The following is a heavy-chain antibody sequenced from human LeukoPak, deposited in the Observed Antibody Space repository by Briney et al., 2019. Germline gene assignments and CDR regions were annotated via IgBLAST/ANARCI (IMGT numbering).Heavy chain of an antibody. V-gene: IGHV4-31*03. D-gene: IGHD4-23*01. CDR3: ARVTVVTEDNWFDP. Sequence: PSETLSLTCTVSGGSISSGGYYWSWIRQHPGKGLEWIGYIYYSGSTCYNPSLKSRVTISVDTSKNQFSLKLSSVTAADTAVYYCARVTVVTEDNWFDPWGQGTLVTVSS. CDR2: IYYSGST. J-gene: IGHJ5*02. CDR1: GGSISSGGYY.